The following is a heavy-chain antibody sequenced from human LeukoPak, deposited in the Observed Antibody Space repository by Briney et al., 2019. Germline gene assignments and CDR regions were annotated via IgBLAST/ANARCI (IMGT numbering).Heavy chain of an antibody. J-gene: IGHJ4*02. D-gene: IGHD3-3*01. CDR2: INPNSGGT. CDR3: ARDSSYDFWSGYPDY. CDR1: GYTFTGYY. V-gene: IGHV1-2*04. Sequence: GASVKVSCKASGYTFTGYYMHWVRQAPGQGLEWMGWINPNSGGTNYAQKFQGWVTMTRDTSISTAYMELSRLRSDDTAVYYCARDSSYDFWSGYPDYWGQGTLVTVSS.